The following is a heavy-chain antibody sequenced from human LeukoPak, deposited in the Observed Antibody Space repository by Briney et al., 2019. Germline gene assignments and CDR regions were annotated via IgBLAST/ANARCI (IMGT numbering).Heavy chain of an antibody. CDR1: GFTFSSYA. CDR3: ARETYFYDTDYYYVKYFDS. J-gene: IGHJ4*02. D-gene: IGHD3-22*01. CDR2: ISTSGGST. Sequence: GRSLRLSCAASGFTFSSYAMHWVRQAPGKGLKWVSGISTSGGSTYYSDSVKGRFTISRDNSKNTLYLQMNSLSAEDTAVYFCARETYFYDTDYYYVKYFDSWGQGTLVTVSS. V-gene: IGHV3-23*01.